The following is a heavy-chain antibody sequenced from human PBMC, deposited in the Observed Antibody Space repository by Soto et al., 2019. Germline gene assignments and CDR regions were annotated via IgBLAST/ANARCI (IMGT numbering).Heavy chain of an antibody. CDR1: SGSISSSNW. Sequence: SETLSLTCAVSSGSISSSNWWSWVRQPPGKGLEWIGEIYHSGSTNYNPSLKSRVTISVDKSKNQFSLKLSSVTAADTAVYYCARAWGAQGYYFDYWGQGTLVTVSS. CDR2: IYHSGST. CDR3: ARAWGAQGYYFDY. J-gene: IGHJ4*02. V-gene: IGHV4-4*02. D-gene: IGHD3-16*01.